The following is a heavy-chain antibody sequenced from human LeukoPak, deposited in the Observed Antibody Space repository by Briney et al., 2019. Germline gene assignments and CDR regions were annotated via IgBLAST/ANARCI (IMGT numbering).Heavy chain of an antibody. J-gene: IGHJ6*03. CDR3: AKSPGHYYYYYMDV. V-gene: IGHV3-21*01. Sequence: PGGSLRLSCAASGFTFSSYSMNWVRQAPGKGLEWVSSISSSSSYIYYADSVKGRFTISRDNAKNSLYLQMNSLRAEDTAVYYCAKSPGHYYYYYMDVWGKGTTVTVSS. CDR1: GFTFSSYS. CDR2: ISSSSSYI.